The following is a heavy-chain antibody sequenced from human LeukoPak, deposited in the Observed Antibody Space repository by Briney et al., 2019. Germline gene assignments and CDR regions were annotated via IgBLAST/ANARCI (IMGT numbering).Heavy chain of an antibody. D-gene: IGHD3-9*01. Sequence: GGSLRLSCAASGFTFNNYAMSWVRQAPGKGLEWVANIKQDGSEKYYVDSVKGRFTISRDNAKNSLYLQMNSLRAEDTALYYCAKDNGISTGSNYHYYMDVWGKGTTVTVSS. J-gene: IGHJ6*03. V-gene: IGHV3-7*03. CDR1: GFTFNNYA. CDR2: IKQDGSEK. CDR3: AKDNGISTGSNYHYYMDV.